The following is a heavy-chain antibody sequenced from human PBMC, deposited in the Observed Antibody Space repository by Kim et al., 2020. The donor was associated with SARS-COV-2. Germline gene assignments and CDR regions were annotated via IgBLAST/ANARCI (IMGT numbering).Heavy chain of an antibody. CDR1: GVSFNNYW. CDR2: IKEDGSEK. V-gene: IGHV3-7*03. CDR3: ARDRGYCSGGSCYSIFDY. Sequence: GGSLRLSCVPSGVSFNNYWMGWVRQAPGKGLEWVAHIKEDGSEKYHVDSVEGRFTISRDNAKNSLYLQMNSLRAEDTAMYYCARDRGYCSGGSCYSIFDYWGQGTQVTVSS. J-gene: IGHJ4*02. D-gene: IGHD2-15*01.